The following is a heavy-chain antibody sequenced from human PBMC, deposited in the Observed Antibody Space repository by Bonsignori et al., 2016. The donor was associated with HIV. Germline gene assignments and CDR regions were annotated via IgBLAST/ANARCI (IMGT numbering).Heavy chain of an antibody. CDR1: GDSINSGAYY. CDR2: VYMSGST. CDR3: ARGESALV. V-gene: IGHV4-61*02. Sequence: QVQLQESGPGLVKPSQTLSLTCTVSGDSINSGAYYWSWIRQSAGMGLEWIGRVYMSGSTSYNPSLKSRVTISVDTSKNQFSLSLRSVTAADTALYYCARGESALVWGQGVVVTVSS. J-gene: IGHJ4*02. D-gene: IGHD3-10*01.